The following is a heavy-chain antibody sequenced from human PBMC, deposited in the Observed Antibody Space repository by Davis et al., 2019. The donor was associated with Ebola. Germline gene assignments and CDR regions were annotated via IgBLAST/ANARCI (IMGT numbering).Heavy chain of an antibody. D-gene: IGHD5-18*01. CDR1: GFTFSDYY. V-gene: IGHV3-72*01. CDR2: ARNKANSHTT. Sequence: GESLKISCAASGFTFSDYYMDWVRQAPGKGLEWVGRARNKANSHTTEYAASVKGRFTISRDDSRNSLYLQMSSLKADDTAVYYCVRTTWIQSLSYYYGMDVWGKGTTVTVSS. J-gene: IGHJ6*04. CDR3: VRTTWIQSLSYYYGMDV.